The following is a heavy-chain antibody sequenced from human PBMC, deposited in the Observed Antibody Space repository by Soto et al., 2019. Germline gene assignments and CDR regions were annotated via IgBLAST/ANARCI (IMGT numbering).Heavy chain of an antibody. J-gene: IGHJ6*02. V-gene: IGHV4-4*02. Sequence: QVQLQESGPGLVKTSGTLSLTCTVSGGSITNSNWWSWVRQPPGKGLEWIGEIHHSGRTSYSPSLKSRVTISVDKSKTQFSLKVNSVTAADTAVYYCARVGFCSGGACYPVYYGMDVWGQGTTVTVSS. D-gene: IGHD2-15*01. CDR3: ARVGFCSGGACYPVYYGMDV. CDR1: GGSITNSNW. CDR2: IHHSGRT.